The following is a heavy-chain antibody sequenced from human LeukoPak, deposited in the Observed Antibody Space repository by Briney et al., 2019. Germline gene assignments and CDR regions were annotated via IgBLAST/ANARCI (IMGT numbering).Heavy chain of an antibody. CDR3: ARLYLGYHYYYGMDV. CDR2: VYYSGST. Sequence: SETLSLTCTVSGGSISSSSYYWGWIRQPPGKGLEWIGSVYYSGSTYYNPSLKSRVTISVDTSKNQFSLKLSSVTAADTAVYYCARLYLGYHYYYGMDVWGQGTTVTVSS. CDR1: GGSISSSSYY. J-gene: IGHJ6*02. V-gene: IGHV4-39*01.